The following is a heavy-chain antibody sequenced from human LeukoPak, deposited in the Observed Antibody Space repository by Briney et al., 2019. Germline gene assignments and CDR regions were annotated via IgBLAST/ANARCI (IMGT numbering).Heavy chain of an antibody. CDR1: GFAFDEHG. J-gene: IGHJ6*03. CDR3: ARGDNWNSYYYYYMDV. D-gene: IGHD1-7*01. V-gene: IGHV3-20*04. Sequence: PGGSLRLSCTASGFAFDEHGMSWVRQVPGKGLEWVSGINWSGGSTGYADPLRGRFTISRDNAENSLNLQMNSLRAEDTAVYYCARGDNWNSYYYYYMDVWGKGTTVTVFS. CDR2: INWSGGST.